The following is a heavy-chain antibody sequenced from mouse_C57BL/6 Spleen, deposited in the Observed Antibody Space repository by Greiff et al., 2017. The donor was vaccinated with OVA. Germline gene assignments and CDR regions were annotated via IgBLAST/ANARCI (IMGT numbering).Heavy chain of an antibody. CDR2: ISYDGSN. J-gene: IGHJ2*01. CDR3: ARLRDFFDY. Sequence: EVHLVESGPGLVKPSQSLSLTCSVTGYSITSGYYWNWIRQFPGNKLEWMGYISYDGSNNYNPSLKNRISITRDTSKNQFFLKLNSVTTEDTATYDCARLRDFFDYWGQGTTLTVSS. CDR1: GYSITSGYY. V-gene: IGHV3-6*01.